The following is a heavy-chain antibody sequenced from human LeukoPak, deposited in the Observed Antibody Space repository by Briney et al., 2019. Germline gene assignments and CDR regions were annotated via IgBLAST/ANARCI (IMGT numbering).Heavy chain of an antibody. CDR1: GGTFGSYA. V-gene: IGHV1-69*04. Sequence: SVKVSCKASGGTFGSYAISWVRQAPGQGLEWMGRIIPIFGIANYAQKFQGRVTITADKSTSTAYMELSSLRSVDTAVYYCASLTRPRGYFYGMDVWGQGTTVTVSS. CDR2: IIPIFGIA. J-gene: IGHJ6*02. CDR3: ASLTRPRGYFYGMDV.